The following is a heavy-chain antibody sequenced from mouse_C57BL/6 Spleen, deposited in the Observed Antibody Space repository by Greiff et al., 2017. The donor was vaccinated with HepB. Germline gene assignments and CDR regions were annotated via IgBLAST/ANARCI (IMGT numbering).Heavy chain of an antibody. D-gene: IGHD2-4*01. CDR2: ISYDGSN. J-gene: IGHJ4*01. CDR1: GYSITSGYY. Sequence: EVQLQQSGPGLVKPSQSLSLTCSVTGYSITSGYYWNWIRQFPGNKLEWMGYISYDGSNNYNPSLKNRISITRDTSKNQFCLKLKSVTTEDTATYYCASDPYEYDGYYYAMNYWGQGTSVTVSS. CDR3: ASDPYEYDGYYYAMNY. V-gene: IGHV3-6*01.